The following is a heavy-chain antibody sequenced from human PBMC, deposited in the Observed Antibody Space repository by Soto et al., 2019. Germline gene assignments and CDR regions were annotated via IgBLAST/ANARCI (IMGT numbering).Heavy chain of an antibody. CDR1: GYTFTSYD. J-gene: IGHJ4*02. Sequence: ASVKVSCKAAGYTFTSYDINCVRQATGQGLEWMGLMNPNSGNTGYAQKFQGRVTMTRNTSISTAYMELSSLRSEDTAVYYCARVGRSGYDWVDYWGQGTLVTVSS. CDR2: MNPNSGNT. CDR3: ARVGRSGYDWVDY. D-gene: IGHD5-12*01. V-gene: IGHV1-8*01.